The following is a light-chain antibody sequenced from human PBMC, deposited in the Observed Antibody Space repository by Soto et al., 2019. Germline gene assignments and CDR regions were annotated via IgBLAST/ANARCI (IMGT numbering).Light chain of an antibody. CDR3: QQRNNWPPEIT. Sequence: EIVLTQSPATLSLSPGGRATLSCRARQSISIYLAWYQQKPGQTPRLLIHDASNRATGIPARFSGSGSGTDFTLTISSLEPEDFAVYYCQQRNNWPPEITFGQGTRLEIK. CDR2: DAS. V-gene: IGKV3-11*01. CDR1: QSISIY. J-gene: IGKJ5*01.